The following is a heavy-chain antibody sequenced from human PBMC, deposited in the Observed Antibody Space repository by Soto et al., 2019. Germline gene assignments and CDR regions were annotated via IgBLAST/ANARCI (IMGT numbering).Heavy chain of an antibody. CDR3: ARDTQYSSGWHLSDYFDY. V-gene: IGHV1-18*01. J-gene: IGHJ4*02. Sequence: ASVKVSCKASGYTFTSYGISWVRQAPGQGLEWMGWISAYNGNTNYAQKLQGRVTMTTDTSTSTAYMELRSLRSDDTAVYYCARDTQYSSGWHLSDYFDYWGQGTLVTVSS. CDR2: ISAYNGNT. D-gene: IGHD6-19*01. CDR1: GYTFTSYG.